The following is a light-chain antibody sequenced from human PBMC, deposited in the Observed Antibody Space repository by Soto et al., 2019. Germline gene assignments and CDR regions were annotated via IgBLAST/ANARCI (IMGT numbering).Light chain of an antibody. V-gene: IGKV2-28*01. Sequence: DIVMTQTPPSMSVTPGQPASISFRSSQSLLHSNGYNYLDWYLQKPGQSPQLLIYLGSNRASGVPDRFSGSGSGTDFTLKIRRVEAEDVGVYYCMQALQPQTFGQGTKVDIK. CDR2: LGS. CDR3: MQALQPQT. J-gene: IGKJ1*01. CDR1: QSLLHSNGYNY.